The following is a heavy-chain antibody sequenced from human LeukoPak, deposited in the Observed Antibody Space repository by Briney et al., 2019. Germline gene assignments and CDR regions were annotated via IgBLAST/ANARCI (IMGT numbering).Heavy chain of an antibody. CDR3: ARDDSYYYDSSGVIDY. CDR2: INPSGGST. V-gene: IGHV1-46*01. J-gene: IGHJ4*02. Sequence: ASVKVSCKASGYTFTSYYMHWVRQAPGQGLEWMGIINPSGGSTSYAQKFQGRVTMTRDTSTSTVYMELSSLRSEDTAVYYCARDDSYYYDSSGVIDYWGQGTLVTVSS. D-gene: IGHD3-22*01. CDR1: GYTFTSYY.